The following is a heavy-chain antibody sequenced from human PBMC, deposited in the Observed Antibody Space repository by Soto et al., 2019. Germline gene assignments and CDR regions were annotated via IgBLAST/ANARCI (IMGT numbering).Heavy chain of an antibody. CDR3: ARANYGSGSNRYYGLDV. D-gene: IGHD3-10*01. CDR2: IWFDGSNK. V-gene: IGHV3-33*01. CDR1: GFTFSRHG. J-gene: IGHJ6*02. Sequence: QEQLVESGGGVVQPGTSLRVSCAASGFTFSRHGMHWVRQAPGKGLEWVTLIWFDGSNKYYADSVKGRFTISRDNSQNTXYLQMNSLRAEDTAVYYCARANYGSGSNRYYGLDVWGQGTTVTVSS.